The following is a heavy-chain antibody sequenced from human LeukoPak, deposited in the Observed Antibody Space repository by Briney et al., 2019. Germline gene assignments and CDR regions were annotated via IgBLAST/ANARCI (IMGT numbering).Heavy chain of an antibody. Sequence: PSETLSLTCTASGGSIIIYYFNWIRQPPGKGLEWIGYIYSNGITNYNPSLRSRGTISIATSKNQFSLRLRSVTAADTAIYYCARRAYYDTSGYYPASGYFDLWGRGTLVTVSS. CDR3: ARRAYYDTSGYYPASGYFDL. CDR1: GGSIIIYY. J-gene: IGHJ2*01. D-gene: IGHD3-22*01. CDR2: IYSNGIT. V-gene: IGHV4-4*08.